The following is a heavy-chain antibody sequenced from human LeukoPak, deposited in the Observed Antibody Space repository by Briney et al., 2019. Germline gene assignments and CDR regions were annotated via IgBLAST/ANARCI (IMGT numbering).Heavy chain of an antibody. J-gene: IGHJ6*04. CDR3: ATGYDILTGSRYGMDV. D-gene: IGHD3-9*01. V-gene: IGHV1-24*01. Sequence: ASVKVSFKVSGYTLTELSMHWVRQAPGKGLEWIGGFDPEDGETIYAQKFQGRVTITEDTSTDTAYMELSSLRSEDTAVYYCATGYDILTGSRYGMDVWGKGTTVTVSS. CDR1: GYTLTELS. CDR2: FDPEDGET.